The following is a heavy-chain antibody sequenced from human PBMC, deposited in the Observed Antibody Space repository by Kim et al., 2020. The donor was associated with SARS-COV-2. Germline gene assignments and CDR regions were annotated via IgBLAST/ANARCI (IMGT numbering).Heavy chain of an antibody. D-gene: IGHD3-10*01. CDR3: ARGIHYYGSGSYTTYYYGMDV. V-gene: IGHV4-34*01. CDR2: INHSGST. CDR1: GGSFSGYY. Sequence: SETLSLTCAVYGGSFSGYYWSWIRQPPGKGLEWIGEINHSGSTNYNPSLKSRVTISVDTSKNQFSLKLSSVTAADTAVYYCARGIHYYGSGSYTTYYYGMDVWGQGTTVTVSS. J-gene: IGHJ6*02.